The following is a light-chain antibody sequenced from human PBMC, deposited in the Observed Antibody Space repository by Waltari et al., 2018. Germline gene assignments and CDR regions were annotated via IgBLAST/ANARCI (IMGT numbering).Light chain of an antibody. CDR2: DRH. V-gene: IGLV1-51*01. Sequence: QSVLTQPPSLSAAPGQRVTVSCSGSSSNIATNYVPWYQEFPGTAPKRLIADRHERPSGMPDRFSATKSGTSATLGITGLQTGDEADYCCGTWDSSLRAYVFGTGTEVTVL. J-gene: IGLJ1*01. CDR3: GTWDSSLRAYV. CDR1: SSNIATNY.